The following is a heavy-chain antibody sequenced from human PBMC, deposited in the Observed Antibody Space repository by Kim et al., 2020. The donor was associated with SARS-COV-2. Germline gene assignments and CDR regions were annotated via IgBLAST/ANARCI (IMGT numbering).Heavy chain of an antibody. J-gene: IGHJ4*02. CDR3: AKALRQLSMALYY. D-gene: IGHD3-10*01. V-gene: IGHV3-23*01. CDR2: VSSDAGIT. CDR1: GFTFSSDA. Sequence: GGSLRLSCAASGFTFSSDAMSWVRQAPGKGLEWVSSVSSDAGITHYADSVKGRFTISRDNSKNMLYLQMNSLRAEDTALYYCAKALRQLSMALYYWGQGT.